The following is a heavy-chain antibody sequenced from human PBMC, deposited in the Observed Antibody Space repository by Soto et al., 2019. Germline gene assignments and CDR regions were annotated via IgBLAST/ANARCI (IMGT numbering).Heavy chain of an antibody. D-gene: IGHD4-17*01. CDR2: IFYSGTT. CDR1: GGTISRSHNF. CDR3: ARYYGDYRNYFDY. J-gene: IGHJ4*02. V-gene: IGHV4-39*01. Sequence: SETLPLTSTVTGGTISRSHNFWGWLRQPPGKGQESIGSIFYSGTTYNNPSLNSRVTLSVDTSKNQFSLKLNSVTAADTAVYYCARYYGDYRNYFDYWGQGTLVTVSS.